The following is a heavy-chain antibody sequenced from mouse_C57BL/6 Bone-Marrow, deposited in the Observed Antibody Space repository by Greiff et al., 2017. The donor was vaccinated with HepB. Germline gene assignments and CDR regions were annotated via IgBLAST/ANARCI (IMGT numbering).Heavy chain of an antibody. CDR2: ISDGGSYT. CDR1: GFTFSSYA. J-gene: IGHJ2*01. V-gene: IGHV5-4*01. CDR3: ARDQFTTVVAGYFDY. D-gene: IGHD1-1*01. Sequence: EVKLVESGGGLVKPGGSLKLSCAASGFTFSSYAMSWVRQTPEKRLEWVATISDGGSYTYYPDNVKGRCTISRDNAKNNLYLQMSHLKSEDTAMYYCARDQFTTVVAGYFDYWGQGTTLTVSS.